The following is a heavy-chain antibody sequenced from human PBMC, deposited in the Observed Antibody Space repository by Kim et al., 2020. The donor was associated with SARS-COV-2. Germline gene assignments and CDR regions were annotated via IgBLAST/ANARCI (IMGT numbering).Heavy chain of an antibody. CDR1: GFTFTNAW. Sequence: GGSLRLSCAASGFTFTNAWMSWVRQAPGKGLEWVGHIKSKTDGGTTDYAAPVKGRFTISRDDSKNTLYLQMNSLKTEDTAVYYCTTMVHYDILTANYISFDYWGQGTLVTVSS. J-gene: IGHJ4*02. CDR3: TTMVHYDILTANYISFDY. D-gene: IGHD3-9*01. CDR2: IKSKTDGGTT. V-gene: IGHV3-15*01.